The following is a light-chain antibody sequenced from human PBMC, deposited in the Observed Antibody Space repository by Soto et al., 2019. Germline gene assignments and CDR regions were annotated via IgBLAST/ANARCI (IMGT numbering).Light chain of an antibody. CDR3: QQSYSSVT. V-gene: IGKV1-39*01. CDR1: RSISNY. J-gene: IGKJ4*01. CDR2: AAS. Sequence: DIQMTQSPSSLSASVGDRVTITCRASRSISNYLNWYQLKAGKAPKLLIFAASSSQSAVPSRFSGSGSGTDFTLTISSLQPTDFATYYCQQSYSSVTFGGGTKV.